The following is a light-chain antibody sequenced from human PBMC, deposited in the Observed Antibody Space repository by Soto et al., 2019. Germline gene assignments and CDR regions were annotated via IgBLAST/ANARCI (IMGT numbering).Light chain of an antibody. J-gene: IGKJ2*01. Sequence: DIQKTQSPSSLSASIGDRVTITCRASQSISRDLNWFQQKPGKAPKLLIYAASSLQSGVPSRFSGSGSGTDFTLTISSLQPEDFATYYCQQSYSTPYTFGQGTKVDIK. CDR2: AAS. V-gene: IGKV1-39*01. CDR3: QQSYSTPYT. CDR1: QSISRD.